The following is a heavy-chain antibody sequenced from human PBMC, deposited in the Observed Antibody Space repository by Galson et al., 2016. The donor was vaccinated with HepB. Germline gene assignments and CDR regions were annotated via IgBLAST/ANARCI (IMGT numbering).Heavy chain of an antibody. CDR2: IYPGGSDT. V-gene: IGHV5-51*01. CDR1: GFSFTNYW. Sequence: QSGAEVKKPGESLKISCQGFGFSFTNYWIGWVRQMPGKGLEWMGIIYPGGSDTRYSPSFEGQVTIPADKSISTAYLQWSSLKASDTAIYYCARQWGLIVATGPFDPWGQGTLVTVSS. J-gene: IGHJ5*02. CDR3: ARQWGLIVATGPFDP. D-gene: IGHD6-13*01.